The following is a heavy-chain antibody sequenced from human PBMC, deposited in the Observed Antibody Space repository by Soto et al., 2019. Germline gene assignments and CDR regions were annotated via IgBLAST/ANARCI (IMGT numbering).Heavy chain of an antibody. J-gene: IGHJ3*02. CDR1: GYSFTSYW. CDR2: IYPGDSDT. V-gene: IGHV5-51*01. D-gene: IGHD5-18*01. Sequence: GESLKISCKGSGYSFTSYWIGWVRQMPGKGLEWMGIIYPGDSDTRYSPSFQGQVTISADKSISTAYLQWSSLKASDTAMYYCARHSPLCSYGYAFDIWGQGTMVTVSS. CDR3: ARHSPLCSYGYAFDI.